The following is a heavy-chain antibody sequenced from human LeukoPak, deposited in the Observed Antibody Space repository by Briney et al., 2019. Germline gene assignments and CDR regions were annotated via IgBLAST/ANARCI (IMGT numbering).Heavy chain of an antibody. J-gene: IGHJ4*02. Sequence: GGSLRLSCAASGFTFSSYAMSWVRQAPGKRLEWVAVISYDGSNKYYADSVKGRFTISRDNSKNTLYLQMNSLRAEDTAVYYCARDPPGSTYYYDSSGSGGTDYWGQGTLVTVSS. D-gene: IGHD3-22*01. V-gene: IGHV3-30-3*01. CDR2: ISYDGSNK. CDR1: GFTFSSYA. CDR3: ARDPPGSTYYYDSSGSGGTDY.